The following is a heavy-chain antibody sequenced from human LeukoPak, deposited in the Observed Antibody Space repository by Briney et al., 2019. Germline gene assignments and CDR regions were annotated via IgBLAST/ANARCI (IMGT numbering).Heavy chain of an antibody. J-gene: IGHJ4*02. CDR3: IPATPPQWLVQGGLDY. V-gene: IGHV3-48*04. CDR1: GFTFSSYS. Sequence: PGGSLRLSCAASGFTFSSYSMNWVRQAPGKGLEWVSYISSSSSTIYYADSVKGRFTISRDNAKNSLYLQMNSLRAEDTAVYYCIPATPPQWLVQGGLDYWGQGTLVTVSS. CDR2: ISSSSSTI. D-gene: IGHD6-19*01.